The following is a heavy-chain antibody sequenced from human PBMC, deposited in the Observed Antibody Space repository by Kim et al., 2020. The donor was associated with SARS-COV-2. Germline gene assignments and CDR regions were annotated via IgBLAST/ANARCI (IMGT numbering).Heavy chain of an antibody. Sequence: ASVKVSCKASGYTFTSYDINWVRQATGQGLEWMGWMNPNSGNTGYAQKFQGRVTMTRNTSISTAYMELSSLRSEDMAVYYCARGRGDTMIVVDIKTVYYYGMDVWGQGTTVTVSS. V-gene: IGHV1-8*01. CDR1: GYTFTSYD. CDR3: ARGRGDTMIVVDIKTVYYYGMDV. J-gene: IGHJ6*02. CDR2: MNPNSGNT. D-gene: IGHD3-22*01.